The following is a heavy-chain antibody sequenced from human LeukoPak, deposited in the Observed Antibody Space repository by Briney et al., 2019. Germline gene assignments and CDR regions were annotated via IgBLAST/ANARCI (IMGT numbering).Heavy chain of an antibody. CDR3: AREPLGYGDYNNWFDP. CDR2: MNPNSGNT. CDR1: GYTFTSYD. J-gene: IGHJ5*02. Sequence: ASVKVSCKASGYTFTSYDINWVRQATGQGLEWVGWMNPNSGNTGFAQKFQGRITMTMNTSISTAYMELSSLRSEDTAVYYCAREPLGYGDYNNWFDPWGQGTLVTVSS. D-gene: IGHD4-17*01. V-gene: IGHV1-8*01.